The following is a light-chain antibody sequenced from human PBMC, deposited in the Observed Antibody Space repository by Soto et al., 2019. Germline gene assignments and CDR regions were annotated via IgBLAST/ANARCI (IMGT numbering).Light chain of an antibody. CDR2: AAS. CDR1: QGINHY. J-gene: IGKJ1*01. V-gene: IGKV1-27*01. CDR3: QKYDNAPWT. Sequence: DIQMTQSPSSLSACVGDRVTITCRASQGINHYLAWYQQRPGKVPRLLIYAASTLPSGVPSRFSGSVSGTDFTLTISSLQPEDVATYYCQKYDNAPWTFGQGTKVDIK.